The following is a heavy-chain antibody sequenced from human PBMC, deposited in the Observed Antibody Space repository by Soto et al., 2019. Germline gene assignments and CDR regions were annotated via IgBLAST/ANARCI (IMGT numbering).Heavy chain of an antibody. CDR3: PRAPNYYDSSGYYYGAFDI. CDR1: GGSISSGGYS. D-gene: IGHD3-22*01. V-gene: IGHV4-30-2*01. J-gene: IGHJ3*02. CDR2: IYHSGST. Sequence: SETLSLTCAVSGGSISSGGYSWSWIRQPPGKGLEWIGYIYHSGSTYYNPSLKSRVTISVDRSKNQFSLKLSSVTAADTAVYYCPRAPNYYDSSGYYYGAFDIWGQGTMVTV.